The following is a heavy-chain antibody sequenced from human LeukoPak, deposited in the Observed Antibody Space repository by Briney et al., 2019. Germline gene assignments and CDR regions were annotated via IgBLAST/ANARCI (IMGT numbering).Heavy chain of an antibody. CDR1: GFTFDDYG. Sequence: GGSLRLSCAASGFTFDDYGMSWVRQAPGKGLEWVADINWNGGSTGYADSVKGRFTISRDNAKNSLYLQMNSLRAEDTALYYCARAPYYYYYMDVWGKGTTVTVSS. V-gene: IGHV3-20*04. CDR2: INWNGGST. CDR3: ARAPYYYYYMDV. J-gene: IGHJ6*03.